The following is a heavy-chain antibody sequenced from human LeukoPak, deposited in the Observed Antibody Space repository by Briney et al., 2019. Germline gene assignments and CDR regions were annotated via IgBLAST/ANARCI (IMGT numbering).Heavy chain of an antibody. CDR1: GFTLSSYA. CDR3: AKDRKNTMIVVGFDY. D-gene: IGHD3-22*01. Sequence: PGGSLRLSCAASGFTLSSYAMGWVRQAPGKGLEWVSGISGSGGSTYYADSVKGRFTISRDNSKNTLYLQMNSLRAEDTAVYYCAKDRKNTMIVVGFDYWGQGTLVTVSS. J-gene: IGHJ4*02. V-gene: IGHV3-23*01. CDR2: ISGSGGST.